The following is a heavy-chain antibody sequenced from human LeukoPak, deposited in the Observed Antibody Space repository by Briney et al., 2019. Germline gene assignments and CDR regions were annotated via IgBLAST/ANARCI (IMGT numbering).Heavy chain of an antibody. CDR1: GFTFSSYG. CDR2: IRYDGSNK. D-gene: IGHD4-17*01. V-gene: IGHV3-30*02. CDR3: AKDYGDYFDY. J-gene: IGHJ4*02. Sequence: HTGGSLRLSCAASGFTFSSYGMQWVRQAPGKGLEWVAFIRYDGSNKYYADSVKGRFTISRDNSKNTLYLQMNSLRAEDTAVYYCAKDYGDYFDYWGQGTLVTVSS.